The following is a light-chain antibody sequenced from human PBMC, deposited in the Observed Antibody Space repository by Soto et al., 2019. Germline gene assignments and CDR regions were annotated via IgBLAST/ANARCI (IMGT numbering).Light chain of an antibody. Sequence: DVVMTQSPLSLPVTLGQPASISCRSSQSLVYNDGNTYLNWFQQRPGQSPRHLIYKVSNRDSGVPDRFSGSGSGTDFTLKISRVEAEDVGVYYCMQGSQWPGTFVQGTKVEIK. CDR2: KVS. CDR3: MQGSQWPGT. CDR1: QSLVYNDGNTY. J-gene: IGKJ1*01. V-gene: IGKV2-30*01.